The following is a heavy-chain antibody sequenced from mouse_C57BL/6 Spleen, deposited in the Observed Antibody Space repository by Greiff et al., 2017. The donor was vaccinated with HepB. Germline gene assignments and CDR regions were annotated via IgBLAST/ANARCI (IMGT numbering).Heavy chain of an antibody. D-gene: IGHD2-1*01. CDR1: GYAFSSSW. V-gene: IGHV1-82*01. Sequence: VQLQQSGPELVKPGASVKISCKASGYAFSSSWMNWVKQRPGKGLEWIGRIYPGDGDTNYNGKFKGKATLTADKSSSTAYMQLSSLTSEDSAVYFCAREGGNFFAYWGQGTLVTVSA. CDR3: AREGGNFFAY. J-gene: IGHJ3*01. CDR2: IYPGDGDT.